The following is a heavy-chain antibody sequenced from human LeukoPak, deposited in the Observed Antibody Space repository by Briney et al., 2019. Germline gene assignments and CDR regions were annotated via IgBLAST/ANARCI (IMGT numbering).Heavy chain of an antibody. CDR3: ARLVNYGYSDY. CDR2: IHYDGRT. V-gene: IGHV4-59*11. J-gene: IGHJ4*02. CDR1: GGSTSGRY. D-gene: IGHD3-22*01. Sequence: SETLSLTCTVSGGSTSGRYWTWIRQPPGKGLEWIGYIHYDGRTNYNPSFKSRVIISLDTSNNQFSLNLKSVTAADTAAYYCARLVNYGYSDYWGQGTLVTVSS.